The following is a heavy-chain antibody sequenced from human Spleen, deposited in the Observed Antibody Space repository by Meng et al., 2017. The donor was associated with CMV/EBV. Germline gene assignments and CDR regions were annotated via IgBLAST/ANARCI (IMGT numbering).Heavy chain of an antibody. CDR2: VYHSGNA. V-gene: IGHV4-38-2*02. D-gene: IGHD6-13*01. J-gene: IGHJ4*02. CDR1: GSSISSGYY. CDR3: ARGAAAVPSYYLDY. Sequence: GSLRLSCTVSGSSISSGYYWGWIRQPPGKGLEWIGNVYHSGNAYYSPSLKSRVTISVDTSKNQFSLNLNSVTAADTAVYYCARGAAAVPSYYLDYWGQGSLVTVSS.